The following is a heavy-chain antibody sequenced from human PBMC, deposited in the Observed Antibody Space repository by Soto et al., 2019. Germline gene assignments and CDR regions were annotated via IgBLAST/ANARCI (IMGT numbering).Heavy chain of an antibody. D-gene: IGHD3-10*01. J-gene: IGHJ5*02. CDR2: INHSGST. Sequence: SETLSLTXALYAGSFSGYYWSWIRQPPGKGLERIGEINHSGSTNYNPSLKSRVTISVDTSKNQFSLKLSSVTAAATAVYYCVSGPRASHTSVRKWFDPVCQEALV. V-gene: IGHV4-34*01. CDR1: AGSFSGYY. CDR3: VSGPRASHTSVRKWFDP.